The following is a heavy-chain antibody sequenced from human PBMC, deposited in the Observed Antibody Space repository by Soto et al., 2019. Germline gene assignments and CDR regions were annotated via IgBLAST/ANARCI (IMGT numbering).Heavy chain of an antibody. CDR2: INTSNDNK. J-gene: IGHJ4*02. Sequence: ASVKVSCKASGYTFTNYGISWVRQAPGEGLEWVGWINTSNDNKLYAQKLQGRLTLTTDTSTSTAYMDLTTLRSDDTAVYFCATTKGYIDPFDLWGQGTLVTVSS. V-gene: IGHV1-18*01. D-gene: IGHD2-2*02. CDR1: GYTFTNYG. CDR3: ATTKGYIDPFDL.